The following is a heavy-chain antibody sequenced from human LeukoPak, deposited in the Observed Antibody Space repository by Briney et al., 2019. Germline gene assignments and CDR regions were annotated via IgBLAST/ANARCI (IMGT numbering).Heavy chain of an antibody. CDR2: ISGSGGST. Sequence: GASLRLSCAASGFTISSYAMSWVRQAPGKGLEWVSAISGSGGSTYYADSVKGRFTISRDNSKNTLYLQMNSLRAEDTAVYYCAKVCGMATIFNAFDIWGQGTMVTVSS. CDR1: GFTISSYA. D-gene: IGHD5-24*01. V-gene: IGHV3-23*01. J-gene: IGHJ3*02. CDR3: AKVCGMATIFNAFDI.